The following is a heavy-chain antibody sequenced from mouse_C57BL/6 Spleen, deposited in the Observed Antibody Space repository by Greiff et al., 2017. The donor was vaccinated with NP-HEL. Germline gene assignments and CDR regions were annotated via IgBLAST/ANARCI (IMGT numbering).Heavy chain of an antibody. CDR3: ARPNQEYYFDY. J-gene: IGHJ2*01. Sequence: VKLMESGAELARPGASVKLSCKASGYTFTSYGISWVKQRTGQGLEWIGEIYPRSGNTYYNEKFKGKATRTADKSSSTAYMELRSLTSEDSAVYFCARPNQEYYFDYWGQGTTLTVSS. V-gene: IGHV1-81*01. CDR1: GYTFTSYG. D-gene: IGHD3-2*02. CDR2: IYPRSGNT.